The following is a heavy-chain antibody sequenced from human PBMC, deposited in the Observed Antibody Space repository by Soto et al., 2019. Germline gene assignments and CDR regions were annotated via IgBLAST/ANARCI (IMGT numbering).Heavy chain of an antibody. Sequence: SETLSLTCTVSGGSISSGDYYWSWIRRPPGKGLEWIGYIYYSGSTYYNPSLKSRVTISVDTSKNQFSLKLSSVTAADTAVYYCAREGYCSGGSCQPGGMDVWGQGTTVTVSS. V-gene: IGHV4-30-4*01. CDR2: IYYSGST. J-gene: IGHJ6*02. D-gene: IGHD2-15*01. CDR3: AREGYCSGGSCQPGGMDV. CDR1: GGSISSGDYY.